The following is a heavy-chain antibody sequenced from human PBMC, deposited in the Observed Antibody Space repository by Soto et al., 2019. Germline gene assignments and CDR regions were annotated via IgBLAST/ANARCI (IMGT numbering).Heavy chain of an antibody. CDR1: GGSISSSNW. J-gene: IGHJ4*02. Sequence: SETLSLTCAVSGGSISSSNWWSWVRQPPGKGLEWIGEIYHSGSTNYNPSLKSRVTISVDKSKNQFSLKLSSVTAADTAVYYCARGWGYSGYDNDYWGQGTLVTVSS. CDR2: IYHSGST. D-gene: IGHD5-12*01. CDR3: ARGWGYSGYDNDY. V-gene: IGHV4-4*02.